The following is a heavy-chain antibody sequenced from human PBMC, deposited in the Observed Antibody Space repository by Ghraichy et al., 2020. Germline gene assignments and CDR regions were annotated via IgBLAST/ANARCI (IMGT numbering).Heavy chain of an antibody. D-gene: IGHD3-3*01. CDR1: GFTFSNAW. CDR3: TTVALYYDFWSGYPQRRPYYFDY. V-gene: IGHV3-15*01. CDR2: IKSKTDGGTT. J-gene: IGHJ4*02. Sequence: LSLTCAASGFTFSNAWMSWVRQAPGKGLEWVGRIKSKTDGGTTDYAAPVKGRFTISRDDSKNTLYLQMNSLKTEDTAVYYCTTVALYYDFWSGYPQRRPYYFDYWGQGTLVTVSS.